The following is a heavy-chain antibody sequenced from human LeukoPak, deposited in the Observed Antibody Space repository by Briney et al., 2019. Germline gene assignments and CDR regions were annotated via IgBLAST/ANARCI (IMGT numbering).Heavy chain of an antibody. CDR2: FDPEDGET. CDR1: GYTLTELS. V-gene: IGHV1-24*01. D-gene: IGHD3-22*01. Sequence: ASVKVSCKVSGYTLTELSMHWVRQAPGKGLEWMGGFDPEDGETIYAQKFQGRVTMTRDTSISTAYMELSRLRSDDTAVYYCARGPYYYDSSGYYSGSGWFDPWGQGTLVTVSS. J-gene: IGHJ5*02. CDR3: ARGPYYYDSSGYYSGSGWFDP.